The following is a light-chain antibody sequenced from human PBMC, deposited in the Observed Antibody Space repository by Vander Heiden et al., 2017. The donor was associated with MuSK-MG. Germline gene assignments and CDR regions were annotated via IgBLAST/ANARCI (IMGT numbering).Light chain of an antibody. J-gene: IGKJ2*01. CDR1: QSVSSY. V-gene: IGKV3-11*01. CDR2: DAS. CDR3: QHHSNWPAYT. Sequence: EIVLTQSPATLSLSPGERATLSCRASQSVSSYLAWYQQKPGQAPRLLIYDASNRATGIPARFSGSGYGTDFTLTISIREPEDFAVYYCQHHSNWPAYTFGQGTKMEIK.